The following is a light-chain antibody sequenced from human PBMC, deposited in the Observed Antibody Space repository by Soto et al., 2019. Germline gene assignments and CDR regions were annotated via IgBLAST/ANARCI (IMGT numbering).Light chain of an antibody. CDR1: QSVSSY. CDR2: DAS. V-gene: IGKV3-11*01. CDR3: QQRSNWPLT. J-gene: IGKJ4*01. Sequence: EIVLTQSPATLSLSPGASSTLSGRASQSVSSYLAWYQQKPGQAPRLLIYDASNRATGIPARFSGSGSGTDFTLTISSLEPEDFAVYYCQQRSNWPLTFGRGTKVDIK.